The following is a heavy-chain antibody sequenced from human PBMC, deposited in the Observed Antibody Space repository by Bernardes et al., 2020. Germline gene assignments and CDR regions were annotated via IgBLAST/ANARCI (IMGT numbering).Heavy chain of an antibody. J-gene: IGHJ4*02. CDR3: AKNINYNTSPDY. D-gene: IGHD3-22*01. CDR1: GASIYRSDFY. Sequence: TLYLISTFSGASIYRSDFYWGWIRPSPGKGLAWIGSMLYSGITYYNPSLKSRATISVDTSKNQLSLNLSSVTAADTAVYYCAKNINYNTSPDYWGQGALVTVSS. V-gene: IGHV4-39*01. CDR2: MLYSGIT.